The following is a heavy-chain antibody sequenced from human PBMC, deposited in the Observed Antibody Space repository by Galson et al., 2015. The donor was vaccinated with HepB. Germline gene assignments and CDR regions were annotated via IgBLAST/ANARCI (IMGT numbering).Heavy chain of an antibody. CDR2: ISYDGSNK. CDR1: GFTFSSYA. Sequence: SLRLSCAASGFTFSSYAMHWVRQAPGKGLEWVAVISYDGSNKYYADSVKGRFTISRDNSKNTLYLQMNSLRAEDTAVYCCARDLREMATIWGILGYWGQGTLVTVSS. J-gene: IGHJ4*02. CDR3: ARDLREMATIWGILGY. V-gene: IGHV3-30*04. D-gene: IGHD5-24*01.